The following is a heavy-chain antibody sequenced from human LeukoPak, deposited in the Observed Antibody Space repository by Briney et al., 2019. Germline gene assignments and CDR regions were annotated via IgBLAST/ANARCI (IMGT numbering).Heavy chain of an antibody. CDR2: IDPNSGGT. Sequence: ASVKVSCKASGYTFTGYYMHWVRQAPGQGLEWMGRIDPNSGGTSYAQNFQGRVTMTRDTSISTAYMELTRLTSDDTAVYYCAGDASVSADYWGQGTLVTVSS. V-gene: IGHV1-2*06. CDR1: GYTFTGYY. J-gene: IGHJ4*02. D-gene: IGHD5/OR15-5a*01. CDR3: AGDASVSADY.